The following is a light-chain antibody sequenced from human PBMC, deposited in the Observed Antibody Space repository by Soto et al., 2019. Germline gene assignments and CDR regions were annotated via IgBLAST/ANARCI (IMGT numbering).Light chain of an antibody. CDR2: GAS. J-gene: IGKJ1*01. CDR1: QSVDIN. Sequence: EIVLTQSPSTLAVSPGQRVTLSCRASQSVDINLAWYQQKPGQAPRLLIYGASNRATGIPDRFSGSGSGTDFTLTISRLEPEDFAMYYCQQYGNSPRTFGQGTKVDI. V-gene: IGKV3-20*01. CDR3: QQYGNSPRT.